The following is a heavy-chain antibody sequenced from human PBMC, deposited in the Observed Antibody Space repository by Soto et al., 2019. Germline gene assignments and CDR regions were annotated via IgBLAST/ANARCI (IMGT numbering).Heavy chain of an antibody. Sequence: GGSLRLSCAASGFTFSDSWMDWVRQAPGNGPEWVANIKQDGSEKNYVDSVKGRFTISRDNAKNSLYLQMNSLRAEDTAVYYCASLGRHGWGQGTTVT. J-gene: IGHJ6*02. CDR3: ASLGRHG. D-gene: IGHD3-16*01. CDR1: GFTFSDSW. V-gene: IGHV3-7*01. CDR2: IKQDGSEK.